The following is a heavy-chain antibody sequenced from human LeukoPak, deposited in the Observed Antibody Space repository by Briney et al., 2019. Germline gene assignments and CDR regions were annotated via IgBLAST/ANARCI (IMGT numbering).Heavy chain of an antibody. J-gene: IGHJ6*02. D-gene: IGHD6-13*01. CDR2: IYSGGAT. CDR3: ARAAFRSSWYEGGLDV. V-gene: IGHV3-66*01. CDR1: GFIVGSKY. Sequence: GGSLRLSCTVSGFIVGSKYMSWVRQAPGKGLEWVAVIYSGGATYYAGSVKGRFTISRDNTKNTLYLQMNSLEAEDRAVYYCARAAFRSSWYEGGLDVWGQGTFVTVSS.